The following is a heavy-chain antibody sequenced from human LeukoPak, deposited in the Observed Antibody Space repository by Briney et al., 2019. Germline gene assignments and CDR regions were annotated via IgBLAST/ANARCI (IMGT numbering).Heavy chain of an antibody. Sequence: GGSLRLSCAASGFTFGGFWMSGVRQAPGKGLEWVANIKQDGSQQFYVDSVRGRFTISRDNAKNSLFLQINTLRAEDSAIYYCARFRTSAWYVGDLWGQGTLVTVSS. CDR1: GFTFGGFW. V-gene: IGHV3-7*01. CDR2: IKQDGSQQ. D-gene: IGHD6-19*01. CDR3: ARFRTSAWYVGDL. J-gene: IGHJ5*02.